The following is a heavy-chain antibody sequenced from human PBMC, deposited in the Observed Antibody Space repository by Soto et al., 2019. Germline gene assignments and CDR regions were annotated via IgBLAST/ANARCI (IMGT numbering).Heavy chain of an antibody. CDR3: AHRRGEAAAGMNTFDY. CDR1: GFSLSTSGVG. J-gene: IGHJ4*02. CDR2: IYWDDDK. V-gene: IGHV2-5*02. Sequence: QITLKESGPTLVKPTQTLTLTCTFSGFSLSTSGVGVGWIRQPPGKALEWLARIYWDDDKRYRPSRKSSVTITKDTSKNQVVLTMTNVDPVDTATYYWAHRRGEAAAGMNTFDYWGQGARVTVSS. D-gene: IGHD6-13*01.